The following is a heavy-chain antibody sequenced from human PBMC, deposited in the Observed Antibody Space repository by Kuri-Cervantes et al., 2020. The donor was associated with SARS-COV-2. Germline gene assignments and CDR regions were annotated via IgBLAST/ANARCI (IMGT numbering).Heavy chain of an antibody. V-gene: IGHV3-21*01. CDR3: AREHCSSTSCYGLDY. CDR1: GFTFSTYS. D-gene: IGHD2-2*01. CDR2: ISSSSSQR. J-gene: IGHJ4*02. Sequence: GGSLRLSCAASGFTFSTYSMTWVRQAPGKGLEWVSSISSSSSQRYYVDSVKGRFTISRDNAKNSLYLQMNSLRAEDTAVYYCAREHCSSTSCYGLDYWGQGTLVTVSS.